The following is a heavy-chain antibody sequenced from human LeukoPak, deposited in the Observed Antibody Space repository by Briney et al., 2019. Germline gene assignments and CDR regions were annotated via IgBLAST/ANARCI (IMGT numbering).Heavy chain of an antibody. CDR1: GGSFSGYY. CDR2: IYYSGST. Sequence: SETLSLTCAVYGGSFSGYYWSWIRQHPGKGLEWIGYIYYSGSTYYNPSLKSRVTISVDTSKNQFSLKLSSVTAADTAVYYCARVPRITIFGVDQYYFDYWGQGTLVTVSS. D-gene: IGHD3-3*01. CDR3: ARVPRITIFGVDQYYFDY. V-gene: IGHV4-31*11. J-gene: IGHJ4*02.